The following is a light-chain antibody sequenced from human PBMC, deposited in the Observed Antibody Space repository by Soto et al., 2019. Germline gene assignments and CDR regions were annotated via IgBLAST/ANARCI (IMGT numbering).Light chain of an antibody. Sequence: DIQMTQSPSTLSASVGDRVTITCRASQSISRWLAWYHQKPGKAPKLLISDVSTLQRGVPSRFSGSGSGTEFTLTIRSLQPDDFSTYYCQQYNFYPYTFGQGTKLEI. J-gene: IGKJ2*01. CDR2: DVS. V-gene: IGKV1-5*01. CDR3: QQYNFYPYT. CDR1: QSISRW.